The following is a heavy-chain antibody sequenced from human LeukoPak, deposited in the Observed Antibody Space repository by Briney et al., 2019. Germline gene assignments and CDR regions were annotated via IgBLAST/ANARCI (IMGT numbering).Heavy chain of an antibody. Sequence: SVKVSCKASGGTFSSYAISWVRQAPGQGLEWMGGIIPIFGTANYAQKFQGRVTITADESTSTAYMELSSLRSEDTAVYYCARILGFRAQKWSWFDPWGQGTLVTVSS. J-gene: IGHJ5*02. CDR1: GGTFSSYA. V-gene: IGHV1-69*13. CDR2: IIPIFGTA. D-gene: IGHD2-8*01. CDR3: ARILGFRAQKWSWFDP.